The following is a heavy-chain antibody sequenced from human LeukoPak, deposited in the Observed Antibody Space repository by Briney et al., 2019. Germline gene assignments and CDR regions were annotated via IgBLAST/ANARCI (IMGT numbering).Heavy chain of an antibody. J-gene: IGHJ4*02. V-gene: IGHV3-23*01. CDR1: GVTLSTYA. CDR3: AKDAQYYYGSGTYFDY. D-gene: IGHD3-10*01. Sequence: GGSLRLSCAASGVTLSTYAMSWARQAPGKGLEWVSGISSSGSGDNTYYADSVKGRFTISRDSSKNTLYLQMNSLRAGDTAVYYCAKDAQYYYGSGTYFDYWGQGTLVTVSS. CDR2: ISSSGSGDNT.